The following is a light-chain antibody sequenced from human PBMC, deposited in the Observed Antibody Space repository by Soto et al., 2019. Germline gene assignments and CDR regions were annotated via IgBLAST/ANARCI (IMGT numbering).Light chain of an antibody. CDR1: QSVSSTY. J-gene: IGKJ1*01. V-gene: IGKV3-20*01. Sequence: EIVLTQSPGTLSLSQGERATLSCRASQSVSSTYLAWYQQKPGQAPSLLIYGASSRPTGIPDRFSGSGSGTDFTLTITRLEPDAFAVYYCQQYGGSPGTFGQGTKVEIK. CDR2: GAS. CDR3: QQYGGSPGT.